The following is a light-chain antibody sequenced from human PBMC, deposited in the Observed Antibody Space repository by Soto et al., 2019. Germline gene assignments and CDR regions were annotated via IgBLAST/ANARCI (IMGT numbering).Light chain of an antibody. V-gene: IGLV2-8*01. J-gene: IGLJ3*02. CDR1: SSDVGGYNY. Sequence: QSALTQPPSASGSPGQSVTISCTGTSSDVGGYNYVSWYQQYPGRAPKLMIYEVTKRPSGVPDRFSGSKSGNTASLTVSGLQAEGEADYYCRSYAASNNFYFVFGGGTKLTVL. CDR2: EVT. CDR3: RSYAASNNFYFV.